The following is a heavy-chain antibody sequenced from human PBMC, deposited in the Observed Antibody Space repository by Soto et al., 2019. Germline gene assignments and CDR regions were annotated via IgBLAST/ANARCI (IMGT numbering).Heavy chain of an antibody. CDR3: ARVPTYYYDRGAAFDI. V-gene: IGHV4-30-4*01. D-gene: IGHD3-22*01. Sequence: KASETLSLTCTVSGGSISSGDYYWSWIRQPPGKGLEWIGYIYYSGSTYYNPSLKSRVTISVDTSKNQFSLKLSSVTAADTAVYYCARVPTYYYDRGAAFDIWGQGTMVTVSS. J-gene: IGHJ3*02. CDR1: GGSISSGDYY. CDR2: IYYSGST.